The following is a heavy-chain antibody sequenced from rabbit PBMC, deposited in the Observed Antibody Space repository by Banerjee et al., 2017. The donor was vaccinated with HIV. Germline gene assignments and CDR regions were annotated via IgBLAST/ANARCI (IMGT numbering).Heavy chain of an antibody. J-gene: IGHJ3*01. Sequence: QSLEESGGDLVKPGASLTLTCTASGFTLSSYVMYWVRQAPGKGLEWIACIYTGDGNTYYASWAKGRFTISKTSSTTVTLQMTSLTAADTATYFCARGLVAGVLDLRGQGTLVTVS. D-gene: IGHD3-3*01. CDR2: IYTGDGNT. CDR3: ARGLVAGVLDL. CDR1: GFTLSSYV. V-gene: IGHV1S40*01.